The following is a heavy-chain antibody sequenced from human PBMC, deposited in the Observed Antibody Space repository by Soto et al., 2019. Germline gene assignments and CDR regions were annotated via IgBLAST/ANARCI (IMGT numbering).Heavy chain of an antibody. CDR3: ARPSYHYDSSGYVFGMDV. CDR2: MNPNSGNT. CDR1: GYSFTSYD. J-gene: IGHJ6*02. V-gene: IGHV1-8*01. Sequence: QVQLVQSGAEVKKSGASVKVSCKASGYSFTSYDINWVRQATGQGLEWMGWMNPNSGNTGYAQKFQDRVTLTRDTSVNTAYLGLSSLRSEDTAVYYCARPSYHYDSSGYVFGMDVWGQGTTVTVSS. D-gene: IGHD3-22*01.